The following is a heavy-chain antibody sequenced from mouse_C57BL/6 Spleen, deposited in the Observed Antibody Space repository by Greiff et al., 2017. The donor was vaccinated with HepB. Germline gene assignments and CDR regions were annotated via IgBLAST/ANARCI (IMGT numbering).Heavy chain of an antibody. CDR3: ARSGVITTVDSMDY. Sequence: EVHLVESGPELVKPGASVKISCKASGYSFTGYYMHWVKQSHGNILDWIGYIYPYNGVSSYNQKFKGKATLTVDKSSSTAYMELRSLTSEDSAVYYCARSGVITTVDSMDYWGQGTSVTVSS. D-gene: IGHD1-1*01. CDR2: IYPYNGVS. J-gene: IGHJ4*01. CDR1: GYSFTGYY. V-gene: IGHV1-31*01.